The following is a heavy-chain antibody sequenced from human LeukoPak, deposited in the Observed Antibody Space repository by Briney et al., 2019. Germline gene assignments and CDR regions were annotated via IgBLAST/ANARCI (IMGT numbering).Heavy chain of an antibody. J-gene: IGHJ4*02. V-gene: IGHV1-3*01. CDR1: GYTFTSYA. Sequence: ASVKVSCKASGYTFTSYAMHWVRQAPGQRLEWMGWINAGNGNTKYSQKSQGRVTIARDTSASTAYMELSSLRSEDTAVYYCARAPDWSLGDYPAHWGQGTLVTVSS. CDR3: ARAPDWSLGDYPAH. CDR2: INAGNGNT. D-gene: IGHD4-17*01.